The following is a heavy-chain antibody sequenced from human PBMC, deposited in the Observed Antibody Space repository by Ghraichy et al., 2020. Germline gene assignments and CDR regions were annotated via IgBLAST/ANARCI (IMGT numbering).Heavy chain of an antibody. V-gene: IGHV3-21*01. D-gene: IGHD3-10*01. J-gene: IGHJ3*02. CDR1: GFTFSSYS. CDR2: ISSSSSYI. CDR3: AREGMVRGVIGAFDI. Sequence: GESLNISCAASGFTFSSYSMNWVRQAPGKGLEWVSSISSSSSYIYYADSVKGRFTISRDNAKNSLYLQMNSLRAEDTAVYYCAREGMVRGVIGAFDIWGQGTMVTVSS.